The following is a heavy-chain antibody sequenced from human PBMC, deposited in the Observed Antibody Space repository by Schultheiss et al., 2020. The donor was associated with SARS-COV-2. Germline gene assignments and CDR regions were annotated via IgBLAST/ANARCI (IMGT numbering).Heavy chain of an antibody. V-gene: IGHV4-34*01. CDR3: ARRQWLPRYFDL. J-gene: IGHJ2*01. CDR1: GGSFSGYY. CDR2: INHSGST. Sequence: WGSLRLSCAVYGGSFSGYYWSWIRQPPGKGLEWIGEINHSGSTNYNPSLKSRVTISVDTSKNQFSLKLSSVTAADTAVYYCARRQWLPRYFDLWGRGTLVTVSS. D-gene: IGHD6-19*01.